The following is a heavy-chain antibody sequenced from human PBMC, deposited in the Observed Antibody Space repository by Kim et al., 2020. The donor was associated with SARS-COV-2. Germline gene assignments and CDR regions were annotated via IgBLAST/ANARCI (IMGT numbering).Heavy chain of an antibody. Sequence: ASVKVSCKASGYTFHTYAISWVRQAPGQGLEWMGWISGYSGDTNYAQNLRGRVTMTTDTSTTTAYMELRDLRSDDTALYFCARDIRHLVGASPPYYYGMDIWGPGTTVIVSS. CDR3: ARDIRHLVGASPPYYYGMDI. CDR1: GYTFHTYA. D-gene: IGHD1-26*01. J-gene: IGHJ6*02. V-gene: IGHV1-18*01. CDR2: ISGYSGDT.